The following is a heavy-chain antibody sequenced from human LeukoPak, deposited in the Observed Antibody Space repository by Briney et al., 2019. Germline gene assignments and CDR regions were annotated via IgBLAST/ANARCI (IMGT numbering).Heavy chain of an antibody. CDR3: ARDSPYSDSFAYDY. V-gene: IGHV3-7*01. CDR1: GFAFRSYW. J-gene: IGHJ4*02. Sequence: GGSLRLSCAASGFAFRSYWMSWVRQAPGKGLEWVANINLDGSEKYYVDSVKGRYTISRDNAKNSLYLQMRSLRAEDTAIYYCARDSPYSDSFAYDYWGQGTLVTVSS. D-gene: IGHD1-26*01. CDR2: INLDGSEK.